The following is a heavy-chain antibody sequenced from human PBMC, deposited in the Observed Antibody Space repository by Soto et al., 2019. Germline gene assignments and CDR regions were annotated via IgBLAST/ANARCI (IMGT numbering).Heavy chain of an antibody. CDR1: GYTFTSYG. J-gene: IGHJ3*02. D-gene: IGHD3-3*01. CDR2: ISAYNGNT. CDR3: HYDFWSGYFPGSSRGAFDI. Sequence: ASVKVSCKASGYTFTSYGISWVRQAPGQGLEWMGWISAYNGNTNYAQKLQGRVTMTTDTSTSTAYMELRSLRSDDTAVYYCHYDFWSGYFPGSSRGAFDIWGQGTMVTVSS. V-gene: IGHV1-18*01.